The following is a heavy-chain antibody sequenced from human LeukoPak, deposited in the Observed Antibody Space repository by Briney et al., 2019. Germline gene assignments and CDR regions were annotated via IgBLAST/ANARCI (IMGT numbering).Heavy chain of an antibody. V-gene: IGHV4-61*01. CDR3: AGGFYTGYIQPFDS. CDR2: IYYSGST. Sequence: SETLSLTCTVSGGSVSSGTYYWSWIRQPPGKGLEWIAYIYYSGSTNYNPSLKSRVTVSIDTSKNQFSLKLTSVTAADTAIYYCAGGFYTGYIQPFDSWGQGTLVTVSS. CDR1: GGSVSSGTYY. D-gene: IGHD5-12*01. J-gene: IGHJ4*02.